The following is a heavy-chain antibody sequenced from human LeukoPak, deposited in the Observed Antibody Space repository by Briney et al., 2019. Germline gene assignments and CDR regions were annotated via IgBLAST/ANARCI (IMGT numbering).Heavy chain of an antibody. CDR3: ARRWVYDKRAFDA. D-gene: IGHD3-16*01. V-gene: IGHV4-59*08. Sequence: SETLSLTCTVSGGSISSYYWSWIRQPPGKGPEWIGYIYYSGTTDSNPSLKSRVTISLDTSKNQFSLNLSSVTAADTAVYYCARRWVYDKRAFDAWGQGTMVTVSS. CDR2: IYYSGTT. CDR1: GGSISSYY. J-gene: IGHJ3*01.